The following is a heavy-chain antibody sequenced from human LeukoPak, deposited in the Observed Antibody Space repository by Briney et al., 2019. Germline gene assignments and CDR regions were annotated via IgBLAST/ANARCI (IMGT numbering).Heavy chain of an antibody. D-gene: IGHD1-7*01. CDR2: INPNSGGT. V-gene: IGHV1-2*02. J-gene: IGHJ5*02. CDR3: ARVGLELRSINHNWFDP. CDR1: GYTFTGYY. Sequence: APVKVSCKASGYTFTGYYMHWVRQAPGQGLEWMGWINPNSGGTNYAQKFQGRVTMTRDTSISTAYMELSRLRSDDTAVYYCARVGLELRSINHNWFDPWGQGTLVTVSS.